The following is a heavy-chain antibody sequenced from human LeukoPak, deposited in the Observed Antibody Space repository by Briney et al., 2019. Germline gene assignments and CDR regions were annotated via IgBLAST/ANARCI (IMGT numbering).Heavy chain of an antibody. D-gene: IGHD6-6*01. CDR3: AKGWQLVY. V-gene: IGHV3-30*18. CDR1: GFTFSNYA. J-gene: IGHJ4*02. CDR2: ISYDGSNK. Sequence: GGSLRLSCSASGFTFSNYAMSWVRQAPGKGLEWVAVISYDGSNKYYADSVKGRFTISRDNSKNTLYLQMNSLRAEDTAVYYCAKGWQLVYWGQGTLVTVSS.